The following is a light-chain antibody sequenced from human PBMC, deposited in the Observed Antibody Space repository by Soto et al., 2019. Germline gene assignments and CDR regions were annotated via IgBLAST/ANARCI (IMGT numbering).Light chain of an antibody. V-gene: IGKV1-5*03. J-gene: IGKJ1*01. CDR1: QSISNW. Sequence: DIQMTQFPSTLSASVGERVTITCRASQSISNWLAWYQKKPGKAPKVLIYKASSLESGVPSRFSGSGSGTEFTLTISSLQPDDFATYYCQQYHSYWTFGQGTKVEIK. CDR2: KAS. CDR3: QQYHSYWT.